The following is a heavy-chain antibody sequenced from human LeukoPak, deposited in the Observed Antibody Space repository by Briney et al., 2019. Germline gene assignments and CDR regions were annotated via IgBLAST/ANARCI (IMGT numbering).Heavy chain of an antibody. CDR3: ARDLRGAGYYYYYYMDV. CDR2: IYYSGST. Sequence: SETLSLTCTVSGGSLSSYYWSWIRQPPGKGLEWIGYIYYSGSTNYSPSLKSRVTISVDTSKNQFSLKLSSVTAADTAVYYCARDLRGAGYYYYYYMDVWGKGTTVTVSS. J-gene: IGHJ6*03. D-gene: IGHD3-16*01. V-gene: IGHV4-59*01. CDR1: GGSLSSYY.